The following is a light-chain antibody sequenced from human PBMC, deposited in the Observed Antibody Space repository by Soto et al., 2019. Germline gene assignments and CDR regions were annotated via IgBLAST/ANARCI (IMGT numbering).Light chain of an antibody. CDR3: QQYYITPPD. CDR2: WAS. J-gene: IGKJ1*01. CDR1: QSVLYNSNNKNY. V-gene: IGKV4-1*01. Sequence: DIVMTQSPDSLAVSLGERATINCKSSQSVLYNSNNKNYLAWYQQKPGQPPKLLIYWASTRESGVPDRFSGRRSGTDSTITISSLQAEDVAVYYFQQYYITPPDFGQGTKVDIK.